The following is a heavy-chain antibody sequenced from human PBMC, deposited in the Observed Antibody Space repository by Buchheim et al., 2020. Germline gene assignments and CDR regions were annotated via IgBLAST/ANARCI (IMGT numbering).Heavy chain of an antibody. CDR2: INHSGST. Sequence: QVQLQQWGAGLLKPSETLSLTCAVYGGSFSGYYWSWIRQPPGKGLEWIGEINHSGSTNYNPSLKSRVTISVDTSKNQFSLKLSSVTAADTAVYYCARGHLLYCSSTSCYGVRRKQTYYFDYWGQGTL. V-gene: IGHV4-34*01. CDR1: GGSFSGYY. D-gene: IGHD2-2*01. CDR3: ARGHLLYCSSTSCYGVRRKQTYYFDY. J-gene: IGHJ4*02.